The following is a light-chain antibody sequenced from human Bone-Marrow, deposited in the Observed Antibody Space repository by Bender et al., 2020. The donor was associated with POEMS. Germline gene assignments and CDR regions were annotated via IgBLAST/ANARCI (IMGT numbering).Light chain of an antibody. J-gene: IGLJ3*02. V-gene: IGLV2-23*02. CDR1: SRDGGSYNL. Sequence: QSALTQPASASGSPGQSITISCTGTSRDGGSYNLVSWYQQHPGKAPKLIIHDVSKRPSGVSNRFSGSKSGNTASLTISGLQAEDEANYYCCSYAGSPWVFGGGTKLTVL. CDR3: CSYAGSPWV. CDR2: DVS.